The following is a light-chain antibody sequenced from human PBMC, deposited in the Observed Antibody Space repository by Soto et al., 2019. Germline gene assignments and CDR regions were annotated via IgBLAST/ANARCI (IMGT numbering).Light chain of an antibody. CDR2: SAS. CDR1: QDISSY. J-gene: IGKJ2*01. Sequence: DIQLTQSPSPLSASIGDRVTITCRASQDISSYLAWYQQKAGKPPKLLIYSASTLQSGVPSRFSGSGSGADFTLTISSLQPEDFATYYCQQVKSYPYTFGQGTKVDIK. CDR3: QQVKSYPYT. V-gene: IGKV1-9*01.